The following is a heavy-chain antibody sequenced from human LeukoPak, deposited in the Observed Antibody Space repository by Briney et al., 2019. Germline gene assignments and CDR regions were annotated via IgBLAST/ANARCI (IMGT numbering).Heavy chain of an antibody. J-gene: IGHJ6*02. CDR1: GDSISSYY. Sequence: PSETLSLTCTVSGDSISSYYWSWIRQPPGKGLEWIGYIYYSGGTDYNPSLKSRVTISVDTSKNQFSLKLGSVTAADTAVYYCARDQYLHGMDVWGQGTTVTVSS. CDR2: IYYSGGT. CDR3: ARDQYLHGMDV. D-gene: IGHD4-11*01. V-gene: IGHV4-59*01.